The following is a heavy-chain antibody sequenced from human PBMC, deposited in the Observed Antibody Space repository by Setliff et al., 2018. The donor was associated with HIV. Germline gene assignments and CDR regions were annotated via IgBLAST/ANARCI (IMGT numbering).Heavy chain of an antibody. CDR3: ARDQSDWFY. CDR2: LSPSGTT. V-gene: IGHV4-34*01. Sequence: SETLSLTCTVYGGSFSNYYTNWIRQPPGKGLEWIGELSPSGTTRPNPSLQSRVIISLDTSKNQFSLKLTSVTAADTAMYYCARDQSDWFYWGQGTLVTVSS. J-gene: IGHJ4*02. CDR1: GGSFSNYY. D-gene: IGHD3-3*01.